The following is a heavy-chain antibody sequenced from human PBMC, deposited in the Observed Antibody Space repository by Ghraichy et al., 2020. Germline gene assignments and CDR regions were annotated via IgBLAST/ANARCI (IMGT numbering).Heavy chain of an antibody. V-gene: IGHV4-59*01. Sequence: ESLNISCTVSGGSISSYYWSWIRQPPGKGLEWIGYIYYSGSTNYNPSLKSRVTISVDTSKNQFSLKLSSVTAADTAVYYCARGGGLWFGELLIDYWGQGTLVTVSS. J-gene: IGHJ4*02. D-gene: IGHD3-10*01. CDR1: GGSISSYY. CDR3: ARGGGLWFGELLIDY. CDR2: IYYSGST.